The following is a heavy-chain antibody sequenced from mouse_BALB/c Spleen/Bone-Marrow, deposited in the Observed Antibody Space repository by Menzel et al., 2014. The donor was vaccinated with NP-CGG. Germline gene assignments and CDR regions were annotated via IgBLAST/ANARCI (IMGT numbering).Heavy chain of an antibody. J-gene: IGHJ4*01. CDR3: ARPTPRYFAMDC. Sequence: VKLEESGPGLVAPSQSLSITCTVSGFSLTSYGVHWVRQPPGKGLEWLGVIWAGGSTNYNSALMSRLSISKDNSKSQVFLKMNSLQTDDTAMYYCARPTPRYFAMDCWGRGTPVTFSS. CDR2: IWAGGST. D-gene: IGHD6-1*01. CDR1: GFSLTSYG. V-gene: IGHV2-9*02.